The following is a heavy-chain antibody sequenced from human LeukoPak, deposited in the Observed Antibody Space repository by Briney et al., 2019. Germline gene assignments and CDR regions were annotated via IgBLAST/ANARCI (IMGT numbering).Heavy chain of an antibody. J-gene: IGHJ4*02. Sequence: SETLSLTCTVSGGSISSYYWSWIRQPPGKGLEWIGYIYTSGSTNYNPSLKSRVTISVDTSKNQFSLKLSSVTAADTAVYYCARQVVGATTHFDYWGQGTLVTVSS. CDR1: GGSISSYY. V-gene: IGHV4-4*09. CDR3: ARQVVGATTHFDY. D-gene: IGHD1-26*01. CDR2: IYTSGST.